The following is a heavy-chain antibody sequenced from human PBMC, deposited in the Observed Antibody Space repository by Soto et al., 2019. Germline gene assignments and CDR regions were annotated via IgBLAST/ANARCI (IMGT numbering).Heavy chain of an antibody. J-gene: IGHJ6*02. CDR3: ARQAAGSISYYYYYGMDV. Sequence: KPSETLSLTCAVSGGSISSSSYYWVWIRHPPGKGLEWIGSIYYSGSTYYNPSLKSRVTISVDTSKNQFSLKLSSVTAADTAVYYCARQAAGSISYYYYYGMDVWGQGTTVIVSS. CDR1: GGSISSSSYY. V-gene: IGHV4-39*01. D-gene: IGHD6-13*01. CDR2: IYYSGST.